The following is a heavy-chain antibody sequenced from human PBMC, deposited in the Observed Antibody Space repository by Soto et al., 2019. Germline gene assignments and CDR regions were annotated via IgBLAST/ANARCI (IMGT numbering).Heavy chain of an antibody. CDR1: GFTFSSYA. CDR2: ISGSGGTT. D-gene: IGHD2-2*01. CDR3: AKGSGYCSSTSCALDY. J-gene: IGHJ4*02. Sequence: EVQLLESGGGLVQPGGSLRLSCAASGFTFSSYAMSWVRQAPGKGLDWVSTISGSGGTTYYADSVKGRFTISRDNSKNTLYLQMNSLRAEDTAVYYCAKGSGYCSSTSCALDYWGQGTLVTVSS. V-gene: IGHV3-23*01.